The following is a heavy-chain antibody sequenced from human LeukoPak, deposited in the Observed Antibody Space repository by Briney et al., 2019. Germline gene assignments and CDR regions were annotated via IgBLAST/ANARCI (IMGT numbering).Heavy chain of an antibody. CDR1: GYTFTGYY. J-gene: IGHJ6*03. D-gene: IGHD1-1*01. Sequence: ASVKVSCKASGYTFTGYYMHWVRQAPGQGLEWMGWINPNSGGTNYAQKFQGRVTMTRDTSISTAYMGLSRLRSDDTAVYHCARARWNPNYYYYYMDVWGKGTTVTVSS. CDR3: ARARWNPNYYYYYMDV. CDR2: INPNSGGT. V-gene: IGHV1-2*02.